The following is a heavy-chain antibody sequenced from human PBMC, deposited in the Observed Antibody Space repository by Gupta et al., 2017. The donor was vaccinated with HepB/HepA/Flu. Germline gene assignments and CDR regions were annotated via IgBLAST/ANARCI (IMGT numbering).Heavy chain of an antibody. Sequence: EVQLVESGGGLVQPGGSLRLSCAASEFTFTDYDIQWVRQGVGKGLEWVSSIASGGGTHYADSVKGRFTVSRDIARNSFFLQMNSLRDGDTAVYYCAREGRYGHIDAFDMWGQGTMVTVSS. CDR3: AREGRYGHIDAFDM. J-gene: IGHJ3*02. CDR1: EFTFTDYD. V-gene: IGHV3-13*01. CDR2: IASGGGT. D-gene: IGHD1-1*01.